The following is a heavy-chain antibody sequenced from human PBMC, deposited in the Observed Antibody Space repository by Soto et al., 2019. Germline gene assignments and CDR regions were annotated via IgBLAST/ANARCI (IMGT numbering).Heavy chain of an antibody. CDR1: SASISSEQW. Sequence: QMQLQESGPRLVKPSETLSLTCAVSSASISSEQWWTWVRQPPGKGLEWIAEIHHSGSTNNNPSLRGRVTLSVDKSKIQFSLTLSSVTAADTAVCYCARSFGSCAIDQWGQGPLVTVSS. J-gene: IGHJ4*02. D-gene: IGHD6-6*01. V-gene: IGHV4-4*02. CDR2: IHHSGST. CDR3: ARSFGSCAIDQ.